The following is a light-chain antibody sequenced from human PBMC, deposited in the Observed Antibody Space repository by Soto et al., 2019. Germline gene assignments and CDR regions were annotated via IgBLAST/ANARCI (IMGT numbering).Light chain of an antibody. Sequence: EILLTQSPATLSLSPGERATLSCRASQSVSSYLAWYQQKPGQAPRLLIYDASNRATGIPARFSGSGSGTDFTLTISSLEPEDFAVYYCQQYDKWFSITFGQGTRLEIK. CDR3: QQYDKWFSIT. J-gene: IGKJ5*01. CDR1: QSVSSY. V-gene: IGKV3-11*01. CDR2: DAS.